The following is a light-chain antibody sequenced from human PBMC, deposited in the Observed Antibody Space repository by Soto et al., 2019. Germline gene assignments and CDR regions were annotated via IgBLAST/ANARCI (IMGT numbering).Light chain of an antibody. Sequence: DIQLTQSPSALSASVGDRVTITCQANQDINRYVNWYQQQLGKAPKLLMFDAATLESGVPSRFSGSGSGTEFPLTISSLQPEDFATYFCQQYDSLPPPFGGGTKVDIK. CDR1: QDINRY. J-gene: IGKJ4*01. CDR3: QQYDSLPPP. CDR2: DAA. V-gene: IGKV1-33*01.